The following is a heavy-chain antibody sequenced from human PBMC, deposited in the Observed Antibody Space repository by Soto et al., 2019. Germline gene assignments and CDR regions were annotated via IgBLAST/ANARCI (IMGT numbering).Heavy chain of an antibody. D-gene: IGHD3-22*01. CDR3: AKGGSGNYLTYYYYYGMDV. Sequence: QVQLVESGGGVVQPGRSLRLSCAASGFSLSNNGMHWVRQAPGKGLEWVAVISYDGNNKYYADSVKGRFTISRDNSKKTVDLEMNNLRAEDTAMYYCAKGGSGNYLTYYYYYGMDVWGQGTTVTVSS. J-gene: IGHJ6*02. V-gene: IGHV3-30*18. CDR1: GFSLSNNG. CDR2: ISYDGNNK.